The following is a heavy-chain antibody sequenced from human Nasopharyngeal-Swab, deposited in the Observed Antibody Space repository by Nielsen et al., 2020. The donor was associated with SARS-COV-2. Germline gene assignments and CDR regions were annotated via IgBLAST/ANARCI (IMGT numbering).Heavy chain of an antibody. CDR2: IIPIFGTA. D-gene: IGHD1-20*01. J-gene: IGHJ5*02. Sequence: SVKVSCKASGGTFSSYAISWVRQAPGQGLEWMGGIIPIFGTANYAQKFQGRVTITADESTSTAYMELSSLRSEDTAVYYCASEYNWNDLGLRGVRFDPWGQGTLVTVSS. CDR1: GGTFSSYA. CDR3: ASEYNWNDLGLRGVRFDP. V-gene: IGHV1-69*13.